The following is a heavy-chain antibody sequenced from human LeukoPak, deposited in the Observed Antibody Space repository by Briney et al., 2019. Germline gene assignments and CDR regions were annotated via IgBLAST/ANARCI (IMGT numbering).Heavy chain of an antibody. J-gene: IGHJ4*02. D-gene: IGHD3-10*01. V-gene: IGHV3-7*04. CDR2: IQQSGGAT. CDR3: ARDAYGSGSHDY. CDR1: GFTFSNFW. Sequence: PGGSLRLSCAASGFTFSNFWMTWVRQAQGRGREWVANIQQSGGATHYVDSVKGRFTISRDNAKSSLYLQVRSLRVEDTAVYYCARDAYGSGSHDYWGQGTLVTVSS.